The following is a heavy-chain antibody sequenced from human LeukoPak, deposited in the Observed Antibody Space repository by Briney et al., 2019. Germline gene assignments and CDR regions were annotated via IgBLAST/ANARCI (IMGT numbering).Heavy chain of an antibody. CDR2: ISSSGSTI. V-gene: IGHV3-11*04. CDR1: GFTFSDYY. D-gene: IGHD6-13*01. CDR3: ARDRTQQGLIDY. J-gene: IGHJ4*02. Sequence: GGSLRLSCAASGFTFSDYYMSWIRQAPGKGLEWVSYISSSGSTIYYADSVKGRFTISRDNSKNTLYLQMNSLRAEDTAVYYCARDRTQQGLIDYWGQGTLVTVSS.